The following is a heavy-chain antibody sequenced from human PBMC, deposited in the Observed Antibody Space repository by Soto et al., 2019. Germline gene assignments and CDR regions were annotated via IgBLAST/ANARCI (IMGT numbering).Heavy chain of an antibody. CDR2: ISYDGSNK. Sequence: GESLKISCAASGFTFSSYAMHWVRQAPGKGLEWVAVISYDGSNKYYADSVKGRFTISRDNSKNTLYLQMNSLRAEDTAVYYCARDLSPLSDGSGSYFYYYGMDVWGQGTTVTVSS. D-gene: IGHD3-10*01. CDR3: ARDLSPLSDGSGSYFYYYGMDV. V-gene: IGHV3-30-3*01. CDR1: GFTFSSYA. J-gene: IGHJ6*02.